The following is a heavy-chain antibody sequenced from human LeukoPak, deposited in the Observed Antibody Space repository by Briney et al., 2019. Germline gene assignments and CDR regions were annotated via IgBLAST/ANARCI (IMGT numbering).Heavy chain of an antibody. Sequence: PGGSLRLSCAASGFTFSSYWMHWVRQAPGKGLVWVSRVNPDGSSTAYADSVKGRFTISRDNSKNTLDLQMNSLRAEDTAVYYCAKGVSGWPYYFDYWGQGNLVIVSS. CDR3: AKGVSGWPYYFDY. CDR2: VNPDGSST. J-gene: IGHJ4*02. CDR1: GFTFSSYW. V-gene: IGHV3-74*01. D-gene: IGHD6-19*01.